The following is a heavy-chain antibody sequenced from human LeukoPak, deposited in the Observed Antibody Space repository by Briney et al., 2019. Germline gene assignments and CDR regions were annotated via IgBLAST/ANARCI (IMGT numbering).Heavy chain of an antibody. J-gene: IGHJ4*02. D-gene: IGHD6-19*01. CDR3: ARLPYSSGWYHY. Sequence: GESLQISCKGSGYSLTSYWIGWVRRMPGKGLEWMGIIYPGDSDTRYSPSFQGQVTISADKSISTAYLQWSSLKASDTAMYYCARLPYSSGWYHYWGQGTLVTVSS. V-gene: IGHV5-51*01. CDR2: IYPGDSDT. CDR1: GYSLTSYW.